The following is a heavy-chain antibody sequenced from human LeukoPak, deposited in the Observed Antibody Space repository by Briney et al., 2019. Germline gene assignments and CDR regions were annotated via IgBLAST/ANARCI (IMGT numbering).Heavy chain of an antibody. J-gene: IGHJ3*02. Sequence: PGGSLRLSRAASGFTFISHAMSWVRQAPGKGLEWVSAISGSGGSTYYADSVKGRFTISRDISKKTLYLQMNSLRAEDTALYYCAKDVRYFDYLVDDAFDIWGQGTMVTVSS. D-gene: IGHD3-9*01. CDR2: ISGSGGST. CDR3: AKDVRYFDYLVDDAFDI. CDR1: GFTFISHA. V-gene: IGHV3-23*01.